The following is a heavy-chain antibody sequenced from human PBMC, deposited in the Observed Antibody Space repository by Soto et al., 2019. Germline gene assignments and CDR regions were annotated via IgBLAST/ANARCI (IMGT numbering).Heavy chain of an antibody. Sequence: GGSLRLSCAASGFTFSSYGMHWVRQAPGKGLEWVAVLWSYWSTGTNEYYADSVKGRFTISRDNSKNMLYLQMNSLRGEDTAVYYCARVGGSYYFDHWGQGTLVTVSS. V-gene: IGHV3-33*01. CDR1: GFTFSSYG. CDR2: LWSYWSTGTNE. CDR3: ARVGGSYYFDH. J-gene: IGHJ4*02. D-gene: IGHD3-16*01.